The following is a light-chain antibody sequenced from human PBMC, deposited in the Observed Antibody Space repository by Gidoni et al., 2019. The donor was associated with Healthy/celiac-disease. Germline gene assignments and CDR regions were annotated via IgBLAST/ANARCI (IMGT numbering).Light chain of an antibody. CDR3: QRRSNWPPTWT. Sequence: ELVLTQSPATLSLSPGERATLSCRASQSVSSYLAWYQQKPGQAPRLLIYDASNRATGIPARFSGSGSGTDFTLTISRLEPEDFAVYYCQRRSNWPPTWTFGQGTKVEIK. CDR1: QSVSSY. V-gene: IGKV3-11*01. CDR2: DAS. J-gene: IGKJ1*01.